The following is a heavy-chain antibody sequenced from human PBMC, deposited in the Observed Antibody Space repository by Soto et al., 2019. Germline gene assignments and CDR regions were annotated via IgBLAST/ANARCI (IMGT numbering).Heavy chain of an antibody. CDR2: INAGNGNT. CDR1: GYTFTSYA. CDR3: ARDRVVRGVTYYCYYYGMDV. J-gene: IGHJ6*02. D-gene: IGHD3-10*01. Sequence: QVQLVQSGAEEKKPGASVKVSCKASGYTFTSYAMHWVRQAPGQRLEWMGWINAGNGNTKYSQKFQGRVTITRDTSASTAYMELSSLRSEDTAVYYCARDRVVRGVTYYCYYYGMDVWGQGTTVTVSS. V-gene: IGHV1-3*05.